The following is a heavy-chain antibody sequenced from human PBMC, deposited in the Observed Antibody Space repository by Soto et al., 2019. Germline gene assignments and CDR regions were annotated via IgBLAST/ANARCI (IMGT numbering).Heavy chain of an antibody. Sequence: GSLRLSCAASGFTFSSYWMSWVRQAPGKGLEWVANIKQDGSEKYYVDSVKGRFTISRDNAKNSLYLQMNSLRAEDTAVYYCARDDRLGIAVANAFDIWGQGTMVTVSS. CDR2: IKQDGSEK. CDR1: GFTFSSYW. V-gene: IGHV3-7*01. J-gene: IGHJ3*02. D-gene: IGHD6-19*01. CDR3: ARDDRLGIAVANAFDI.